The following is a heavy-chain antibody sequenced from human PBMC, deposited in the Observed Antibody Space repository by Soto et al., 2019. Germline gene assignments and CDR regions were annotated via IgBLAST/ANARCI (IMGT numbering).Heavy chain of an antibody. CDR2: IDPSDSYT. CDR1: GYSFTSYW. D-gene: IGHD3-3*01. CDR3: ARHGTDFWSGWSHYYYYGMDV. Sequence: GESLKISCKGSGYSFTSYWISWVRQMPGKGLERMGRIDPSDSYTNYSPSFQGHVTISADKSISTAYLQWSSLKASDTAMYYCARHGTDFWSGWSHYYYYGMDVWGQGTTVTVSS. V-gene: IGHV5-10-1*01. J-gene: IGHJ6*02.